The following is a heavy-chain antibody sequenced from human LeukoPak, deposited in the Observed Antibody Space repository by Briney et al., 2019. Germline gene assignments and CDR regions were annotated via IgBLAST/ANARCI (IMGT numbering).Heavy chain of an antibody. CDR1: GGSISSYY. V-gene: IGHV4-4*07. CDR3: ARAPAYCTNGVCWNWFDP. J-gene: IGHJ5*02. Sequence: SETLSLTCTVSGGSISSYYWSWIRQPAGKGLEWIGRIYTSGSTNYNPSLKSRVTMSVDTSKNQFSLKLSSVTAADTAVYYCARAPAYCTNGVCWNWFDPWGQGTLVTVSS. CDR2: IYTSGST. D-gene: IGHD2-8*01.